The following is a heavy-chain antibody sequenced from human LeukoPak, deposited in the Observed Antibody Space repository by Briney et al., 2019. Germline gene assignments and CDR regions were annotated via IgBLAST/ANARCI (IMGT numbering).Heavy chain of an antibody. J-gene: IGHJ4*02. Sequence: SVKVSCKASGGSFRNYAMSWARQAPGQGLEWMGRIITMFDVTNYAQKFQGRVTISADVSTSTAYMELSGLRSDDTAVYYCARVGYCSGGTCNGAIDYWGQGTLVTVSS. CDR2: IITMFDVT. V-gene: IGHV1-69*13. D-gene: IGHD2-15*01. CDR3: ARVGYCSGGTCNGAIDY. CDR1: GGSFRNYA.